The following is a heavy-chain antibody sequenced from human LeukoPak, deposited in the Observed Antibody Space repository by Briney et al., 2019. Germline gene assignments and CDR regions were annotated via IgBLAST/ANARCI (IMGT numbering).Heavy chain of an antibody. D-gene: IGHD6-19*01. Sequence: ASVKVSCKASGYTFTSYGISWVRQAPGQGLEWMGWISAYNGNTNYAQKLQGRVTMTTDTSTSTAYMELRSLRSDDTAVYYCARDATRRQYSSGWKRTNYYMDVWGKGTTVTISS. J-gene: IGHJ6*03. CDR2: ISAYNGNT. CDR1: GYTFTSYG. V-gene: IGHV1-18*01. CDR3: ARDATRRQYSSGWKRTNYYMDV.